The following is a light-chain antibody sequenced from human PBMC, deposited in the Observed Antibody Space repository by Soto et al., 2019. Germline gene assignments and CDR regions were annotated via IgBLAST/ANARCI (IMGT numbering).Light chain of an antibody. V-gene: IGKV1-5*01. CDR1: QSISSW. CDR3: QQYNSYPVT. J-gene: IGKJ4*01. Sequence: DIQMTQSPSTLPASVGDRVTITCRASQSISSWLAWYQQRPGSAPEVLIYDASSLESGVPSRFSGSGSGTEFTLTISSLQPDDFATYYCQQYNSYPVTFGGGTKVDIK. CDR2: DAS.